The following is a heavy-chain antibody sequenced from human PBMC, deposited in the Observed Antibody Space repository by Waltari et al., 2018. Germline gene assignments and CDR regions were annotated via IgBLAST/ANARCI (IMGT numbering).Heavy chain of an antibody. CDR3: ARAYVYYGSGSYNDY. V-gene: IGHV1-3*01. D-gene: IGHD3-10*01. CDR2: INAGNGNT. CDR1: GYTFTSYA. Sequence: VQLVQSGAEVKKPGATVKISCKVYGYTFTSYAMHWMRQAPGQRLEWMGWINAGNGNTKYSQKFQGRVTITRDTSASTAYMELSSLRSEDTAVYYCARAYVYYGSGSYNDYWGQGTLVTVSS. J-gene: IGHJ4*02.